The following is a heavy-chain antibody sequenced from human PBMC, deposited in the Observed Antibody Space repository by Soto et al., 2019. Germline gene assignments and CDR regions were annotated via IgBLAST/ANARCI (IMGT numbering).Heavy chain of an antibody. Sequence: PGGSLRLSCVVSGFTFSTCWMNWVRQAPGEGLVWVARINRDGTTTTYADSVKGRFTISRDNSKNTLYLQMNSLRAEDTAVYYCAKDDSSGWFVGRYYYYGTDVWGQGTTVTVSS. CDR2: INRDGTTT. CDR1: GFTFSTCW. CDR3: AKDDSSGWFVGRYYYYGTDV. J-gene: IGHJ6*02. D-gene: IGHD6-19*01. V-gene: IGHV3-74*03.